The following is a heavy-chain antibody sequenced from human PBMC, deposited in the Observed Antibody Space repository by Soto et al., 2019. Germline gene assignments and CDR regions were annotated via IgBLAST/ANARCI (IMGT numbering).Heavy chain of an antibody. CDR1: GFTFSSYG. V-gene: IGHV3-30*18. J-gene: IGHJ5*02. D-gene: IGHD3-3*01. CDR3: AKDAYYDFWSGYYPDLNWFDP. CDR2: ISYDGSNK. Sequence: QVQLVESGGGVVQPGRSLRLSCAASGFTFSSYGMHWVRQAPGKGLEWVAVISYDGSNKYYADSVKGRFTISRDKSKNALYLHMNSLRAEDTAVYYCAKDAYYDFWSGYYPDLNWFDPWGQGTLVTVSS.